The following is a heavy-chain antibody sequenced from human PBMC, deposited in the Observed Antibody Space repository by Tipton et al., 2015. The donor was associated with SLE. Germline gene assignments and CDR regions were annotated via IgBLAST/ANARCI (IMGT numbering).Heavy chain of an antibody. V-gene: IGHV1-8*01. Sequence: QLVQSGAEVKNPGASVKVSCKASGYTFSNYDINWVRQAPGQGLEWMGWMNTNSGDRDNAQKFQGRVTMTRDSAISTAYIELNSLTSEDTAVYYCARSVAAAGSAFDSWGQGTLVTVSS. D-gene: IGHD6-13*01. CDR2: MNTNSGDR. CDR1: GYTFSNYD. CDR3: ARSVAAAGSAFDS. J-gene: IGHJ4*02.